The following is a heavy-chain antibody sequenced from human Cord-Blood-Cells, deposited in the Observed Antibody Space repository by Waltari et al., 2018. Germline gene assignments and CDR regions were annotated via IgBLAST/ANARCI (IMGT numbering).Heavy chain of an antibody. CDR2: IYTSGST. V-gene: IGHV4-4*07. D-gene: IGHD6-19*01. CDR3: ARGIAVAGYNWFDP. J-gene: IGHJ5*02. Sequence: QVQLQESGPGLVKPSETLSLPCTGSGGSISSYYWSWIRRPAGKGLEWIGRIYTSGSTNYNPSLKSRVTMSVDTSKNQFSLKLSSVTAADTAVYYCARGIAVAGYNWFDPWGQGTLVTVSS. CDR1: GGSISSYY.